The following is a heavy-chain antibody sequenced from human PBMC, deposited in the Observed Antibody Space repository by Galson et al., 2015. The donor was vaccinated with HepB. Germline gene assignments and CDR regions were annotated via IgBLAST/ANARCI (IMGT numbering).Heavy chain of an antibody. Sequence: SVKVSCKASGGTFSSYAISWVRQAPGQGLEWMGGIIPIFGTANYAQKFQGRVTITADESTSTAYMELSSLRSEDTAVYYCAPLGYYYDSSGYYNNWFDPWGQGTLVTVSS. CDR1: GGTFSSYA. D-gene: IGHD3-22*01. CDR3: APLGYYYDSSGYYNNWFDP. J-gene: IGHJ5*02. CDR2: IIPIFGTA. V-gene: IGHV1-69*13.